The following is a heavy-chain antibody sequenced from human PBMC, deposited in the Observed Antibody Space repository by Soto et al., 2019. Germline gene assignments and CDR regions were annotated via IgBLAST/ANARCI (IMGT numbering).Heavy chain of an antibody. CDR3: ARDIVVVVAATRDYYYGMDV. V-gene: IGHV4-61*01. CDR1: GGSVSSGSYY. D-gene: IGHD2-15*01. CDR2: IYYSGST. J-gene: IGHJ6*02. Sequence: QVQLQESGPGLVKPSETLSLTCTVSGGSVSSGSYYWSWIRQPPGKGLEWIGYIYYSGSTNYNPSLKSRVTISVDTSKNQSSLKLSSVTAADTAVYYCARDIVVVVAATRDYYYGMDVWGQGTTVTVSS.